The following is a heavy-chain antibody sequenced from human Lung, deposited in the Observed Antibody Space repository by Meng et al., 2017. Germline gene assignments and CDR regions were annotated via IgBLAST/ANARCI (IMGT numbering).Heavy chain of an antibody. CDR2: MSFDGAQI. V-gene: IGHV3-30*01. CDR3: ARDKPPNDV. Sequence: QVDVVGSWGGVVQPGGSLSLSCAASGFTFNTYAMHWVRQAPGKGLEWVSLMSFDGAQIYYSDSVRGRFTISRDNSKNTLYLQMNSLRAEDTAVYYCARDKPPNDVWGRGTLVTVSS. J-gene: IGHJ2*01. CDR1: GFTFNTYA.